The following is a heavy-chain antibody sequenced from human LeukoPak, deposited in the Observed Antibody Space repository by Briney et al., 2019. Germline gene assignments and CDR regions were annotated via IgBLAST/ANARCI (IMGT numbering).Heavy chain of an antibody. CDR3: VRVMIYYMDV. V-gene: IGHV3-48*03. CDR2: ISSSGGDI. Sequence: PGGSLRLSCAASEFTFRNYEINWVRQAPGKGPEWVSYISSSGGDIYYADSVKGRFTISRDNAKNSVYLQMDSLRAEDTAVYYCVRVMIYYMDVWGRGTTVTVSS. J-gene: IGHJ6*03. D-gene: IGHD3/OR15-3a*01. CDR1: EFTFRNYE.